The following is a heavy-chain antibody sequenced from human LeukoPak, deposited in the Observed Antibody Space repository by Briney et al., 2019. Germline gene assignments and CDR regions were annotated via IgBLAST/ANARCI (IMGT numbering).Heavy chain of an antibody. J-gene: IGHJ4*02. CDR2: IYPGDSDS. Sequence: GESLKISCKGSGYSFTSYWIGWVLQMPGKGLEWMVIIYPGDSDSRYSPSFQGQVTISADKSIRTAYLQWSSLKASDTAMYYCARLRGYSNHYFDYWGQGTLVTVSS. CDR3: ARLRGYSNHYFDY. CDR1: GYSFTSYW. D-gene: IGHD4-11*01. V-gene: IGHV5-51*01.